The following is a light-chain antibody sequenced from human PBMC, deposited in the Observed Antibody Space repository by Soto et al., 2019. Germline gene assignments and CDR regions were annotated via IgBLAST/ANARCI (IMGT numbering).Light chain of an antibody. CDR1: QSVTINY. V-gene: IGKV3-20*01. J-gene: IGKJ4*01. CDR2: DAS. CDR3: QQYGSSPLT. Sequence: EIVLTQSPGTLSLSPGEGATLSCRASQSVTINYLAWYQQKPGQAPRLLIYDASSRASGIPDRFSGSASGTDFTLTIRRLEPEDFAVYYCQQYGSSPLTFGRGTKVEIK.